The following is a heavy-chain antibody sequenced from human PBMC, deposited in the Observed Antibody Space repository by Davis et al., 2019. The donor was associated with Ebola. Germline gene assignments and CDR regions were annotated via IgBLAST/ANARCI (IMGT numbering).Heavy chain of an antibody. J-gene: IGHJ4*02. CDR2: ISGYNGNT. CDR3: ARDHRIVAHGTPFDY. CDR1: GYTFTSYG. Sequence: ASVKVSCKTSGYTFTSYGITWVRQAPGQGLEWMGWISGYNGNTNYAQKLQGRVTMTTDTSTRTAYMELRSLRSDDTAVYYCARDHRIVAHGTPFDYWGQGTLVTVSS. V-gene: IGHV1-18*01. D-gene: IGHD6-13*01.